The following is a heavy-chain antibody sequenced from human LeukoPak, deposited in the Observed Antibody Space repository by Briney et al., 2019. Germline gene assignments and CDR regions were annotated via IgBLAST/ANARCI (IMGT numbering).Heavy chain of an antibody. J-gene: IGHJ4*02. Sequence: SETLSLTCAVYGGSFSGYYWNWIRQSPGKGLEWIGSIYYTGNTYYNASLKSRVTISIDTSKNQISLRLTSVTAADTAMYYCARQTGSGLFTLPGGQGTLVTVSS. CDR1: GGSFSGYY. D-gene: IGHD3/OR15-3a*01. V-gene: IGHV4-34*01. CDR2: IYYTGNT. CDR3: ARQTGSGLFTLP.